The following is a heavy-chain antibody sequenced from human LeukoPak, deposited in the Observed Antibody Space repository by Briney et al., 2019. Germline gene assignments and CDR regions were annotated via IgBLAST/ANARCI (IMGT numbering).Heavy chain of an antibody. CDR3: AKGLRVGAASYYGMDV. D-gene: IGHD2-15*01. J-gene: IGHJ6*02. CDR2: ISYDGSNK. CDR1: GFTFSSYG. Sequence: GRSLRLSCAASGFTFSSYGMHWVRQAPGKGLEWVAVISYDGSNKYYADSVKGRFTISRDNSKNTLYLQMNSLRAEDTAVYYCAKGLRVGAASYYGMDVWGQGTTVTVSS. V-gene: IGHV3-30*18.